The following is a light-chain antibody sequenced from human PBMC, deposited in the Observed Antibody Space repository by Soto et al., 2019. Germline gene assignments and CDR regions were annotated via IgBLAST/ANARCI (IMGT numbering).Light chain of an antibody. V-gene: IGLV1-44*01. J-gene: IGLJ1*01. CDR1: SSNIGSNT. CDR2: STS. Sequence: QPVLTQPPSASGTPGQRVTISCSGSSSNIGSNTVNWYQQLPGTAPKLLIYSTSTRSSGVPDRFSGSILGNKAALTITGAQADDESDYYCALFMGNGISVFGTGTKLTVL. CDR3: ALFMGNGISV.